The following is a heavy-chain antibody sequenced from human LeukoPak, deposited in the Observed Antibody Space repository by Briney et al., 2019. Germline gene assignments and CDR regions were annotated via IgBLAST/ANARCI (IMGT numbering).Heavy chain of an antibody. D-gene: IGHD1-1*01. J-gene: IGHJ3*02. Sequence: PGGSLRLSCAASGFTFSSYWMHWVRQAPGKGLVWVSRINSDGSSTSYADSVKGRFTISRDNAKNTLYLQMNSLRAEDTAVYYCARRKNWNDDPDAFDIWGQGTMVTVSS. V-gene: IGHV3-74*01. CDR1: GFTFSSYW. CDR3: ARRKNWNDDPDAFDI. CDR2: INSDGSST.